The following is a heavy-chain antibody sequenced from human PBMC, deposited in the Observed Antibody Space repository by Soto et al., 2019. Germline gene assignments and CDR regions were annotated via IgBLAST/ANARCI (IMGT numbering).Heavy chain of an antibody. Sequence: QVPLVQSGAEVKKPGASVKVSCKASGYTFTSYGISWVRQAPGQGLEWMGWISAYNGNTNYAQKLQGRVTMTTDTSTSTADMALRSLRSDDTAVYYCAIDRVVVVPAAIGIMDVWGQGTTVTVPS. D-gene: IGHD2-2*01. V-gene: IGHV1-18*04. CDR2: ISAYNGNT. CDR3: AIDRVVVVPAAIGIMDV. J-gene: IGHJ6*02. CDR1: GYTFTSYG.